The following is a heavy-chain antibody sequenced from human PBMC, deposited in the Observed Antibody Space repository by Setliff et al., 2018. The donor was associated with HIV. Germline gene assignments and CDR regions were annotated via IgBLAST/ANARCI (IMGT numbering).Heavy chain of an antibody. V-gene: IGHV4-34*01. CDR3: ARGWGHDGFDF. CDR2: INHSGGT. J-gene: IGHJ3*01. Sequence: PSETLSLTCAVYGRSFSGYYWNWIRPSPGKGLEWIGEINHSGGTNYNPSLKSRVTMSIDTSKNQFSLNVSSVTAADTAVYYCARGWGHDGFDFWGQGTMVTVSS. CDR1: GRSFSGYY. D-gene: IGHD7-27*01.